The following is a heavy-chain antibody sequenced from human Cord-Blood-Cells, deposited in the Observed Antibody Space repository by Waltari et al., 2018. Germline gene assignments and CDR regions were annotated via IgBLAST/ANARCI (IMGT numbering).Heavy chain of an antibody. D-gene: IGHD2-21*02. V-gene: IGHV1-69*04. CDR3: AREGGDANWFDP. CDR1: GGTFSSYA. J-gene: IGHJ5*02. Sequence: QVQLVQSGAEVKKPGSSVKVSCKASGGTFSSYAISWVRQAPGQGLEWMGGIIPILGIANNAQKCQGRVTITADESTSTAYMELSSLRSEDTAVYYCAREGGDANWFDPWGQGTLVTVSS. CDR2: IIPILGIA.